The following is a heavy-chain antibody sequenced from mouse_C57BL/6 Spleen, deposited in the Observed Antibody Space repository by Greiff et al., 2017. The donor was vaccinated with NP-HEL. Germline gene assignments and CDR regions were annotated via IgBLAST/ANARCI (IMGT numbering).Heavy chain of an antibody. CDR2: IDPSDSYT. J-gene: IGHJ3*01. D-gene: IGHD2-4*01. V-gene: IGHV1-69*01. Sequence: VQLQQPGAELVMPGASVKLSCKASGYTFTSYWMHWVKQRPGQGLEWIGEIDPSDSYTNYNQKFKGKSTLTVDKSSSTAYMQLSSLTSEDSAVYYWARSRDYDGVWFAYWGQGTLVTVSA. CDR3: ARSRDYDGVWFAY. CDR1: GYTFTSYW.